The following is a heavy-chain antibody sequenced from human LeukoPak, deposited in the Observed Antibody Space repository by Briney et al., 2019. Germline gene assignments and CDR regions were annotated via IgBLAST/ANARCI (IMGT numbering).Heavy chain of an antibody. CDR1: GVPISSYY. Sequence: KPSETLSLTCTVSGVPISSYYWSWIRQPPGKGLEWIGYIYYSGNTNYNPSLKSRVTISVGTSKNQFSLKLSSVTAADTAVYYCARKSRGYSGSYDYWGQGTLVTVSS. V-gene: IGHV4-59*01. CDR3: ARKSRGYSGSYDY. J-gene: IGHJ4*02. CDR2: IYYSGNT. D-gene: IGHD1-26*01.